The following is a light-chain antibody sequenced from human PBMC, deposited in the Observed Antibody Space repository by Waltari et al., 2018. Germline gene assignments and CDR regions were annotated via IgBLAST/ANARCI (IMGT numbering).Light chain of an antibody. V-gene: IGKV4-1*01. CDR2: WAS. CDR1: QSVSYSSNDKKF. Sequence: DIVMTQSPDSLAVSLGERATIKCKSSQSVSYSSNDKKFLAWYQQKGGQPPKLRISWASTRESGVPDRFSGSGSGADFALTISSLQAEDVAVYYCQQYYTTPVTFGGGTKVEI. J-gene: IGKJ4*01. CDR3: QQYYTTPVT.